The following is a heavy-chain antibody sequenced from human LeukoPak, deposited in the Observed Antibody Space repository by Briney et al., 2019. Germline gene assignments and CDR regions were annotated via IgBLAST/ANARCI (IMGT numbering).Heavy chain of an antibody. CDR1: GGSLSSGGYP. J-gene: IGHJ5*02. CDR3: VRGTLKNWFDP. CDR2: IYQTGST. V-gene: IGHV4-30-2*01. Sequence: PSETLSLTCAVSGGSLSSGGYPWSWIRQPPGKGLEWIGYIYQTGSTYYNPSLKSRVTISVDRSKNQFSLELTSVTAADTAVYYCVRGTLKNWFDPWGQGTLVTVSS.